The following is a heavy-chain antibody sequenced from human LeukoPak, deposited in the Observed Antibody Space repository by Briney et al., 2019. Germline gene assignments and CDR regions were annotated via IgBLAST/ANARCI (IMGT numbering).Heavy chain of an antibody. D-gene: IGHD3-3*01. CDR3: ARDIGITIFGVASPYYYYYMDV. V-gene: IGHV4-4*07. J-gene: IGHJ6*03. Sequence: PSETLSLTCTVSGGSISSYYWSWIRQPAGKGLEWIGRIYTSGSTNYNPSLKSRVTMSVDTSKNQFSLKLSSVTAADTAVYYCARDIGITIFGVASPYYYYYMDVWGEGTTVTVSS. CDR2: IYTSGST. CDR1: GGSISSYY.